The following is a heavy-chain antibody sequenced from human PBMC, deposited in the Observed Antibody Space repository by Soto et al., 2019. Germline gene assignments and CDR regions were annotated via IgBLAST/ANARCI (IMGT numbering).Heavy chain of an antibody. CDR3: ARDYGDYDYYYGMDV. Sequence: PGGSLRLSCAASGFTFSSYWMSWVRQAPGKGLEWVANIKQDGSEKYYVDPVKGRFTISRDNAKNSLYLQMNSLRAEDTAVYYCARDYGDYDYYYGMDVWGQGTTVTVSS. D-gene: IGHD4-17*01. V-gene: IGHV3-7*01. CDR1: GFTFSSYW. J-gene: IGHJ6*02. CDR2: IKQDGSEK.